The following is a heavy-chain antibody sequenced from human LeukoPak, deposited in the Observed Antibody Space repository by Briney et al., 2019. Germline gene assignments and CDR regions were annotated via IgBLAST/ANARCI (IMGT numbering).Heavy chain of an antibody. CDR2: INPSGGST. CDR1: GYTFTSYY. J-gene: IGHJ4*02. Sequence: GASVKVSCKASGYTFTSYYMHWVRQAPGQGLEWMGIINPSGGSTSYAQKFQGRVTMTRDMSTSTVYMELSSLRSEDTAVYCCARDRGAQVDDYEVGVFDYWGQGTLVTVSS. D-gene: IGHD4-17*01. V-gene: IGHV1-46*01. CDR3: ARDRGAQVDDYEVGVFDY.